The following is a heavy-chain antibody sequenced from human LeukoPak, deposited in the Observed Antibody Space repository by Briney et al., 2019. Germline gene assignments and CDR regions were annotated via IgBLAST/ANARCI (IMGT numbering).Heavy chain of an antibody. Sequence: PGGSLRLSCAASGFTFSTYAMSWVRQAPGKGLEWVSTISGSGGSTYYADSVKGRFTISRDNSKNTLYLQMNSLRAEDTALYYWAKFPEAVRRAAIGTYFDFWGQGTLVTVSS. CDR1: GFTFSTYA. CDR2: ISGSGGST. V-gene: IGHV3-23*01. D-gene: IGHD6-25*01. CDR3: AKFPEAVRRAAIGTYFDF. J-gene: IGHJ4*02.